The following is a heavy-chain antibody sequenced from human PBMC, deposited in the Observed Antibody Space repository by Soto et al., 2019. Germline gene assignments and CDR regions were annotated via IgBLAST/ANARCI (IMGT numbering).Heavy chain of an antibody. CDR3: ASARYFGVDV. CDR1: GGSMNDVTHY. Sequence: PSETLSLTCSVSGGSMNDVTHYWAWIRQPPGKGLEWIATTYYTGSTHYNSSLKSRATISVDTSQNQFSLELTSVTAADAAVYHCASARYFGVDVWGHGTTVTVSS. CDR2: TYYTGST. V-gene: IGHV4-39*01. D-gene: IGHD5-18*01. J-gene: IGHJ6*02.